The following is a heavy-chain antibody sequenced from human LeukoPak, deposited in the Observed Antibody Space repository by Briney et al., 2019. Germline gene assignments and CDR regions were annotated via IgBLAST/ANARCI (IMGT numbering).Heavy chain of an antibody. CDR1: GLSLTSYS. J-gene: IGHJ2*01. Sequence: PGGSLRLSCAASGLSLTSYSMNWVRQTPGKGLEWVSSISSGASYIYYADSVKGRFTISKVNAKNSLYLHMNSLRAEDTAVYYCARDPGSSSTNWYFDLWGRGTLVTVSS. D-gene: IGHD6-13*01. V-gene: IGHV3-21*01. CDR2: ISSGASYI. CDR3: ARDPGSSSTNWYFDL.